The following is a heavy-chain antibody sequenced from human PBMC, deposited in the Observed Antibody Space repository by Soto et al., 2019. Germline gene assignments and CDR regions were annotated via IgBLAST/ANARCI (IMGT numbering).Heavy chain of an antibody. V-gene: IGHV1-69*06. D-gene: IGHD3-10*01. CDR2: IIPIFGTA. Sequence: GASVKVSCKASGGTFSSYAISWVRQAPGQGLEWMGGIIPIFGTANYAQKFQGRVTITADKSTSTAYMELSSLRAEETAVYYCARAISYGLSFFDYWGQGTLVTVSS. CDR3: ARAISYGLSFFDY. CDR1: GGTFSSYA. J-gene: IGHJ4*02.